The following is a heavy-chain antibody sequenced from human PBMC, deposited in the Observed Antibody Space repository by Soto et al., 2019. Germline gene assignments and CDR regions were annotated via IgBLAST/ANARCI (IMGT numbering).Heavy chain of an antibody. Sequence: QVQLQESGPGLVKPSQTLSLTCTVSGGSISSGGYYWSWIRQHPGKGREWIGDIYYSGSTYYNPSLKSRVTISVDTSKNQFSLKLSSVTAADTAVYYWARVSNGGSGSYYNVIDYWGQGTLVTVSS. V-gene: IGHV4-31*03. CDR1: GGSISSGGYY. D-gene: IGHD3-10*01. J-gene: IGHJ4*02. CDR3: ARVSNGGSGSYYNVIDY. CDR2: IYYSGST.